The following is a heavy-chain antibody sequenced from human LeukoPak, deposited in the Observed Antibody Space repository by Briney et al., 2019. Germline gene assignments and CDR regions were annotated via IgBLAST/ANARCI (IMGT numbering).Heavy chain of an antibody. D-gene: IGHD6-19*01. CDR3: ARESETNGWYNY. CDR2: ISGDGGST. V-gene: IGHV3-43*02. CDR1: GFIFDNYA. J-gene: IGHJ4*02. Sequence: GGSLRLSCAAPGFIFDNYAIHWVRHAPGKGLEWVSLISGDGGSTFYADSVRGRFTISRDNTRKSLSRQMSSLRSEDTALYYCARESETNGWYNYWGQGTLVTVSS.